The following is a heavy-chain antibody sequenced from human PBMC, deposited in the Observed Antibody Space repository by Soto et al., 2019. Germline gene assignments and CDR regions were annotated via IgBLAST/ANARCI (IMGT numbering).Heavy chain of an antibody. Sequence: GGSLRLSCTASGFTFSDSWMTWVRQAPGKGLEWVARIKPDESEKKYADSVKGRFTISRDNSKNTLYLQMNSLRAEDTAVYYCAKSLVGIRSGIDYWGQGTLVTVSS. CDR2: IKPDESEK. CDR1: GFTFSDSW. V-gene: IGHV3-7*03. D-gene: IGHD2-21*01. J-gene: IGHJ4*02. CDR3: AKSLVGIRSGIDY.